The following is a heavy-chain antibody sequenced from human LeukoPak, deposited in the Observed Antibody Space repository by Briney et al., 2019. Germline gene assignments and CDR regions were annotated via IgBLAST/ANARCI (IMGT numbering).Heavy chain of an antibody. CDR2: ISSSSSYI. Sequence: GGSLRLSCAASGFTFSSYSMNWVRQAPGKGLEWVSSISSSSSYIYYADLVKGRFTISRDNAKNSLYLQMNSLRAEDTAVYYCARVTGIVGATFDFDYWGQGTLVTVSS. D-gene: IGHD1-26*01. V-gene: IGHV3-21*01. CDR3: ARVTGIVGATFDFDY. J-gene: IGHJ4*02. CDR1: GFTFSSYS.